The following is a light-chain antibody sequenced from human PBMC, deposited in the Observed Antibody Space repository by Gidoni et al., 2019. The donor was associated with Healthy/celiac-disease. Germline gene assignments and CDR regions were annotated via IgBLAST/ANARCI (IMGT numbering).Light chain of an antibody. CDR2: GAS. Sequence: VMTQSPATLSVSPGERATLSCRASQSVSSNLAWYQQKPGQAPRLLIYGASTRATGIPARFSGSGSGTEFTLTISSLQSEDFAVYYCQQYNNWPPTFGQGTKVEIK. J-gene: IGKJ1*01. CDR1: QSVSSN. CDR3: QQYNNWPPT. V-gene: IGKV3-15*01.